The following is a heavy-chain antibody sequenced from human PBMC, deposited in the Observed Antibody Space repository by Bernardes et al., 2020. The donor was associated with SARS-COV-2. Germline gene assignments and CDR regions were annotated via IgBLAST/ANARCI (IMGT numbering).Heavy chain of an antibody. D-gene: IGHD3-22*01. CDR2: IYHSGTT. V-gene: IGHV4-59*11. Sequence: SETLSLTCTVSGGSISSHYWSWIRQAPGKGLEWIGYIYHSGTTIYNPSLKSRVTISGDTSKNEFSLNLASVTAADTAVYYCARGNPMVVVAVLDYWGQGTMVTVSS. CDR3: ARGNPMVVVAVLDY. J-gene: IGHJ4*02. CDR1: GGSISSHY.